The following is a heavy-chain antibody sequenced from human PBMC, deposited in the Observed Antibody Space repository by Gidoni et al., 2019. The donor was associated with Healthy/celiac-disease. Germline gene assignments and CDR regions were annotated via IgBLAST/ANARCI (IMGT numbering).Heavy chain of an antibody. Sequence: QVQLQESGPGLVKPSETLSLPCAVSGYSISSGYYWGWFRQPPGKGLEWIGSIYHSGSTYYNPSLKSRVTISVDTSKNQFSLKLSSVTAADTAVYYCARDPADGDSGGYWGQGTLVTVSS. CDR3: ARDPADGDSGGY. CDR2: IYHSGST. V-gene: IGHV4-38-2*02. CDR1: GYSISSGYY. D-gene: IGHD4-17*01. J-gene: IGHJ4*02.